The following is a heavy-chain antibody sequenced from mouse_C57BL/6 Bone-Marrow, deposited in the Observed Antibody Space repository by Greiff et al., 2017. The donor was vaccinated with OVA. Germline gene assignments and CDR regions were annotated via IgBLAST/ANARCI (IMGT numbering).Heavy chain of an antibody. CDR3: ARGGYYEYDGGAWFAY. CDR2: INSNNGGT. V-gene: IGHV1-18*01. CDR1: GYTFTDYN. J-gene: IGHJ3*01. Sequence: EVQRVESGPELAKPGASVKIPCKASGYTFTDYNMDWVKQSHGKSLEWIGDINSNNGGTIYNQKFKGKATLTVDKSSSTAYMERRSLTSEDTAVYYCARGGYYEYDGGAWFAYWGQGTLVTVSA. D-gene: IGHD2-4*01.